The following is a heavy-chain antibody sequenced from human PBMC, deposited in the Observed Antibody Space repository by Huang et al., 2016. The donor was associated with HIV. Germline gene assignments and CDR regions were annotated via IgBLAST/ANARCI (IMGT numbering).Heavy chain of an antibody. V-gene: IGHV3-9*01. J-gene: IGHJ6*02. Sequence: EVQLVESGGGLVQPGRSLRLSCAASGFTLDDYAMHWVRQVPGKGLEGVAGISWNSGSIGDADSVKGRFTIARDNAKNSLYLQMNSLRAEDTALYYCAKDIKPTLYYGMDVWGQGTTVTVSS. CDR2: ISWNSGSI. CDR3: AKDIKPTLYYGMDV. CDR1: GFTLDDYA.